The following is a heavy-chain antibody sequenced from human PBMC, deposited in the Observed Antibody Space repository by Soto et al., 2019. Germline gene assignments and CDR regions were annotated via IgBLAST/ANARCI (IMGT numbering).Heavy chain of an antibody. CDR3: ARESEDLTSNFDY. J-gene: IGHJ4*02. CDR2: ISSTTNYI. Sequence: PGGSLRLSCAASGFTRYSMNWVRQAPGKGLEWVSSISSTTNYIYYGDSMKGRFTISRDNAKNSLYLEMNSLRAEDTAVYYCARESEDLTSNFDYWGQGTLVTVSS. V-gene: IGHV3-21*06. CDR1: GFTRYS.